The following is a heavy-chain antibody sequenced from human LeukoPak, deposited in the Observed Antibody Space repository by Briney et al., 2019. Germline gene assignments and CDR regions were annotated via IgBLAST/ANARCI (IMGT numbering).Heavy chain of an antibody. Sequence: GGSLRLSCAASGFTFSSYEMNWVRQAPGKGLEWVSYISSSGSTIYYADSVKGRFTISRDNAKNSLYLQMNSLRAEDTAVYYCASATIVVVPAATYAFDVWGQGTMVTVSS. V-gene: IGHV3-48*03. J-gene: IGHJ3*01. D-gene: IGHD2-2*01. CDR1: GFTFSSYE. CDR2: ISSSGSTI. CDR3: ASATIVVVPAATYAFDV.